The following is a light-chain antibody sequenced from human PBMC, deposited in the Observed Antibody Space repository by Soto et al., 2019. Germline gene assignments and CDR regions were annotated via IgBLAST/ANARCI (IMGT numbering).Light chain of an antibody. CDR1: NIGSKS. Sequence: SYELTQPPSVSVAPGQTARITCGGKNIGSKSVHWYQQKPGQAPVLVVYDDSDRPSGIPERFSGSNSGNMATLTISRVEAGDEADYYCQVWDSSSDHGVFGGGTKVTVL. J-gene: IGLJ3*02. CDR2: DDS. CDR3: QVWDSSSDHGV. V-gene: IGLV3-21*02.